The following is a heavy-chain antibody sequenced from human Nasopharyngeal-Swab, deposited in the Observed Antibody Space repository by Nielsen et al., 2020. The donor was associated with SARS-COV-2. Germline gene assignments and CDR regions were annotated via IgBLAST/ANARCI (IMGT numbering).Heavy chain of an antibody. Sequence: WIRQPPGKGLEGIGEINHSGSTNYNPSLKGRVTISVDTSKNQFSLKPSSVTAADTAVYYCARGIRPGPRATRGRYFDYWGQGTLVTVSS. CDR2: INHSGST. D-gene: IGHD1-26*01. J-gene: IGHJ4*02. V-gene: IGHV4-34*01. CDR3: ARGIRPGPRATRGRYFDY.